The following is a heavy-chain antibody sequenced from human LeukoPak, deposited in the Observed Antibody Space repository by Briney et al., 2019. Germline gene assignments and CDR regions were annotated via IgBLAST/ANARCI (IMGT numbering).Heavy chain of an antibody. CDR3: ARTGLHVWGWFDP. J-gene: IGHJ5*02. CDR1: GGSFSGYY. Sequence: PSETLSLTCAVYGGSFSGYYWSWIRQPPGKGLEWIGEINHSGSTNYNPSLKSRVTISVDTSKNQFSLKLSSVTAADTAVYYCARTGLHVWGWFDPWGQGTLVTVSS. CDR2: INHSGST. V-gene: IGHV4-34*01. D-gene: IGHD3-16*01.